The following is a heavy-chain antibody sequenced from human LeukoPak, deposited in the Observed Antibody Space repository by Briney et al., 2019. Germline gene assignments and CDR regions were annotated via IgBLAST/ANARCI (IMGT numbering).Heavy chain of an antibody. V-gene: IGHV4-30-4*07. D-gene: IGHD5-12*01. CDR1: GGSISSGGHS. J-gene: IGHJ4*02. CDR2: IYNTEST. CDR3: ASHSGGYAY. Sequence: NPSETLSLTCAVSGGSISSGGHSWSWIRQPPGKGLEWIGYIYNTESTYYNSSLKSRVTISVDTSKNQFSLKLNSVTAADTAVYHCASHSGGYAYWGQGTLDTVSS.